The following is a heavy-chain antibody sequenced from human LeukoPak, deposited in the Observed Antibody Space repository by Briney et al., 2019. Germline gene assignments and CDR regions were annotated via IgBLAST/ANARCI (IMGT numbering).Heavy chain of an antibody. V-gene: IGHV3-21*01. D-gene: IGHD5-18*01. CDR2: ISSSSSYI. CDR3: ARAGSYGPSLGVVSWYFDL. J-gene: IGHJ2*01. CDR1: GFTFSSYS. Sequence: GGSLRLSCAASGFTFSSYSMNWVRQAPGKGLEWVSSISSSSSYIYYADSVKGRFTISRDNAKNSLYLQMNSLRAEDTAVYYCARAGSYGPSLGVVSWYFDLWGRGTLVTVSS.